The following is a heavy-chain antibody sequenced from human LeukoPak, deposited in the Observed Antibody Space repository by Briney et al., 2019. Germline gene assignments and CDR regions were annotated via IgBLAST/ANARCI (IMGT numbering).Heavy chain of an antibody. J-gene: IGHJ4*02. CDR2: INHRGSI. CDR3: ARVEDIAVAGSDY. CDR1: GGSFSGYY. V-gene: IGHV4-34*01. D-gene: IGHD6-19*01. Sequence: SETLSLTCAVYGGSFSGYYWSWIRQAPGKGLEWIGEINHRGSINYNPSLKSRVTISVDTSKNQFSLKLSSVTAADTAVYYCARVEDIAVAGSDYWGQGTLVTVSS.